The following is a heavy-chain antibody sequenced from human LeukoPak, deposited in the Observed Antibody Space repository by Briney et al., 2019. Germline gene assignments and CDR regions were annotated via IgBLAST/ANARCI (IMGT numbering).Heavy chain of an antibody. J-gene: IGHJ5*02. CDR3: ARLSSHYGDYKVDP. V-gene: IGHV1-8*01. Sequence: GASVKVACKASGYTFTSYDINWVRQATGQGLEWMGWMNPKSGNTGPAQKFQGRVTMTRNISISTAYMEMSSLTSEDTAVYYCARLSSHYGDYKVDPWGQGTLVTVSS. CDR1: GYTFTSYD. CDR2: MNPKSGNT. D-gene: IGHD4-17*01.